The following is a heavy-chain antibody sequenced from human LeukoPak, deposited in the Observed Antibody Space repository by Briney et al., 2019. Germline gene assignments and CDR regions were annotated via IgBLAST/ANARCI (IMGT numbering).Heavy chain of an antibody. CDR3: ARAEGYGAIDY. V-gene: IGHV3-21*01. J-gene: IGHJ4*02. CDR2: ISSSSTYI. D-gene: IGHD5-12*01. CDR1: GFTFSSYS. Sequence: NAGGSLRLSCAASGFTFSSYSMNWVRQAPGRGLEWVSSISSSSTYIYYADSVKGRFAISRDNAKTSLYLQMNSLRAEDTAVYYCARAEGYGAIDYWGQGALVTVSS.